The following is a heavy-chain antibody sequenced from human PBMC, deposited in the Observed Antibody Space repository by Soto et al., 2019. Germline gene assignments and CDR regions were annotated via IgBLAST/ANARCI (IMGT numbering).Heavy chain of an antibody. D-gene: IGHD3-22*01. CDR2: IYYGGTT. V-gene: IGHV4-59*08. CDR3: ARLGAYYQSLDP. CDR1: CGSFSPNY. Sequence: SQTLFLTYTVSCGSFSPNYWRWIRQPPGKGLEWVGYIYYGGTTSYNPSLQSRVTISLETSKSQFSLRLTSVTAADTAVYYCARLGAYYQSLDPWGPGTLVTVSS. J-gene: IGHJ5*02.